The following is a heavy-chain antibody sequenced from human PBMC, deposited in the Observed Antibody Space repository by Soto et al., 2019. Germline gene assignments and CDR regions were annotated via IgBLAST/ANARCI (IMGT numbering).Heavy chain of an antibody. Sequence: QVQLVQSGAEVKKPGASVKVSCKASGYTFTSYGINWVRQAPGQGLEWMGWISAYNGNTHYAQKLQCRITMTTDTTTSTAYMELRSLRSDDTAVYYCARVQRGYDFAYWGQGTLVTVSS. CDR1: GYTFTSYG. V-gene: IGHV1-18*01. J-gene: IGHJ4*02. CDR2: ISAYNGNT. CDR3: ARVQRGYDFAY. D-gene: IGHD5-12*01.